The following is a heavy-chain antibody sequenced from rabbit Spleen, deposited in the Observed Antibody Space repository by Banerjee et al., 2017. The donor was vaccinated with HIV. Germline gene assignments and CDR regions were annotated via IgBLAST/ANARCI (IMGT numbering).Heavy chain of an antibody. J-gene: IGHJ6*01. V-gene: IGHV1S45*01. Sequence: QEQLEESGGDLVKPGASLTLTCIASGVSFSGSSYMCWVRQAPGKGLEWIACIEGGSSSFTYFASWAKGRFTISKTSSTTVTLQMTSLTAADTATYFCARDSGTSFSSYGMDLWGQGTLVTVS. CDR3: ARDSGTSFSSYGMDL. D-gene: IGHD8-1*01. CDR1: GVSFSGSSY. CDR2: IEGGSSSFT.